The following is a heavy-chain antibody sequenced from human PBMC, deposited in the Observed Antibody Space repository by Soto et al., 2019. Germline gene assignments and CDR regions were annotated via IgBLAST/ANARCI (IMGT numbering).Heavy chain of an antibody. J-gene: IGHJ5*02. CDR3: ARPYSSNSNWFDP. D-gene: IGHD6-19*01. CDR2: LRDDADDA. V-gene: IGHV3-33*01. Sequence: PGGSLRLSCAASGFTLSNYGMHWVRQAPGKGLEWVAVLRDDADDAYYADSVKGRFTISRDNSKNTLYLQMNYLRAEDTAVYYCARPYSSNSNWFDPWGKGT. CDR1: GFTLSNYG.